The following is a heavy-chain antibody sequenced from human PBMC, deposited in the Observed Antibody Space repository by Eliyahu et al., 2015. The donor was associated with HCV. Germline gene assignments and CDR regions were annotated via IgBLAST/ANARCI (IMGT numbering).Heavy chain of an antibody. J-gene: IGHJ4*02. CDR2: INHSGST. D-gene: IGHD4-17*01. V-gene: IGHV4-34*01. CDR1: GGSFSGYY. CDR3: ARGPDYGDSFDY. Sequence: QVQLQQWGAGLLKPSETLSLTCAVYGGSFSGYYWSWIRQPPGKGLEWIGEINHSGSTNYNPSLKSRVTISVDTSKNQFSLKLSSVTAADTAVYYCARGPDYGDSFDYWGQGTLVTVSS.